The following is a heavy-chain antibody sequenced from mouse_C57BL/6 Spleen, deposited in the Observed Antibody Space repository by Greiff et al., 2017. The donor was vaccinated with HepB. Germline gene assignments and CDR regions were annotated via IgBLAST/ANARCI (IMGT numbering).Heavy chain of an antibody. Sequence: EVQLVESGGGLVKPGGSLKLSCAASGFTFSDYGMHWVRQAPEKGLEWVAYISSGSSTIYYADTVKGRFTISRDNAKNTLFLQMTSLRSEDTAMYYCARSYYGSPCFDVWGTGTTVTVSS. V-gene: IGHV5-17*01. CDR1: GFTFSDYG. D-gene: IGHD1-1*01. CDR2: ISSGSSTI. CDR3: ARSYYGSPCFDV. J-gene: IGHJ1*03.